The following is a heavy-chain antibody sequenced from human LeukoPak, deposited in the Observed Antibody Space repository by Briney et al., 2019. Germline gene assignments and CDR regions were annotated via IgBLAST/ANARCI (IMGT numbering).Heavy chain of an antibody. CDR3: VVSEYDSSGYHSPFFDY. V-gene: IGHV5-51*01. D-gene: IGHD3-22*01. J-gene: IGHJ4*02. CDR2: IYPDDSDT. Sequence: GESLKTSCKGSGYNFRDYWIGWVRQMPGKGLEWMGIIYPDDSDTRYSPSFQGQVTISADKSISTAYLQWSSLTASDTAMYYCVVSEYDSSGYHSPFFDYWGQGTLVLVSS. CDR1: GYNFRDYW.